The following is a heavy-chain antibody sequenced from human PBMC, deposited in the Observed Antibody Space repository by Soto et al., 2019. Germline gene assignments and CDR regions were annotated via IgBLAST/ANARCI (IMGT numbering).Heavy chain of an antibody. CDR2: ISAYNGNT. J-gene: IGHJ4*02. Sequence: GASVKVSCTACGYTFTSYGISWVLQAPGQGLEWMGWISAYNGNTNYAQKLQGRVTMTTDTSTSTAYMELRSLRSDDTAVYYCARDDNGQWPTRLWGQGTLVTVSS. V-gene: IGHV1-18*01. CDR1: GYTFTSYG. D-gene: IGHD6-19*01. CDR3: ARDDNGQWPTRL.